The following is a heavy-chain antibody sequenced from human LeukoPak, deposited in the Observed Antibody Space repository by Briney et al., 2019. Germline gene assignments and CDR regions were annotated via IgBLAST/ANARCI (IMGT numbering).Heavy chain of an antibody. Sequence: SETLSLTCAVYGGSFSGYYWSWIRQPPGKGLEWIGEINHSGSTNYNPSLKSRVTISVDTSKNQFSLKLSSVTAADTAVYYCARGLGYGYGHRALDYWGQGTLVTVSS. CDR1: GGSFSGYY. J-gene: IGHJ4*02. V-gene: IGHV4-34*01. D-gene: IGHD5-18*01. CDR2: INHSGST. CDR3: ARGLGYGYGHRALDY.